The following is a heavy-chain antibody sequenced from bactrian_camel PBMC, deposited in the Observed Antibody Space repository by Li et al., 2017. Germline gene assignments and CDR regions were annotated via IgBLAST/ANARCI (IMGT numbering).Heavy chain of an antibody. CDR3: ASCGSYRTSYAY. CDR2: INSGSDST. V-gene: IGHV3S1*01. CDR1: GFTFSNAD. Sequence: HVQLVESGGGLVQPGNPLKLSCAASGFTFSNADMYWVRQAPGKGLEWVSMINSGSDSTYYSNSVKGRFTISRDNAKNTLHLQLDSLKTEDTAMYYCASCGSYRTSYAYWGRGTQVTVS. J-gene: IGHJ4*01. D-gene: IGHD2*01.